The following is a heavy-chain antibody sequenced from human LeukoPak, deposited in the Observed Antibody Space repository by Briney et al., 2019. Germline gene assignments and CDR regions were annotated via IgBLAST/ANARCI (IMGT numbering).Heavy chain of an antibody. CDR2: IYYSGST. D-gene: IGHD6-19*01. V-gene: IGHV4-30-4*01. CDR1: GGSISSGDYY. J-gene: IGHJ4*02. Sequence: SQTLSLTCTVSGGSISSGDYYWSWTRQPPGKGLEWIGYIYYSGSTYYNPSLKSRVTISVDTSKNQFSLKLSSVTAADTAVYYCAREASIAVAQGFDYWGQGTLVTVSS. CDR3: AREASIAVAQGFDY.